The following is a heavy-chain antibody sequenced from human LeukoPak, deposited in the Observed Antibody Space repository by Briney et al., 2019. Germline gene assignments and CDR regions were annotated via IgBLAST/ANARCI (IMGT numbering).Heavy chain of an antibody. CDR1: GFTFSNAW. Sequence: GGSLRLSCAASGFTFSNAWMSWVRQAPGKGLEWVGRIKSKTDGGTTDYAAPVKGRFTISRDDSKNTLYLQVNSLKTEDTAVYYCTTEPTYYDILTGYFDYWGQGTLVTVSS. J-gene: IGHJ4*02. V-gene: IGHV3-15*01. D-gene: IGHD3-9*01. CDR2: IKSKTDGGTT. CDR3: TTEPTYYDILTGYFDY.